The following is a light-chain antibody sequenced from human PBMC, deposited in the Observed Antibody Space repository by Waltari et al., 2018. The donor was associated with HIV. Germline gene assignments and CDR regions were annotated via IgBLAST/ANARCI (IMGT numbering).Light chain of an antibody. V-gene: IGLV6-57*04. Sequence: NFMLTQPHSVSESPGKTVTISCTRSSGSIASNYVQWYQQRPGRAHTPVLYEANTRPSGGPDRFSRSIDSSSNSASLTISGLKTEDEADYYCQSYDSSNVVFGGGTKLTVL. CDR3: QSYDSSNVV. CDR1: SGSIASNY. CDR2: EAN. J-gene: IGLJ2*01.